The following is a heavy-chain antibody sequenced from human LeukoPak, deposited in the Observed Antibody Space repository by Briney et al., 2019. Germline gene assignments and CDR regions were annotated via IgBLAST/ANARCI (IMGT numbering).Heavy chain of an antibody. D-gene: IGHD1-26*01. CDR2: FDPEDGET. J-gene: IGHJ4*02. Sequence: GASVKVSCKVSGYTLTELSMHWVRQAPGKGLERRGGFDPEDGETIYAQKFQGRVTMTEDTSTDTANMELSSLRSEDTAVDYCARGTFYSGSYYRFDYWGQGTLVTVSS. V-gene: IGHV1-24*01. CDR3: ARGTFYSGSYYRFDY. CDR1: GYTLTELS.